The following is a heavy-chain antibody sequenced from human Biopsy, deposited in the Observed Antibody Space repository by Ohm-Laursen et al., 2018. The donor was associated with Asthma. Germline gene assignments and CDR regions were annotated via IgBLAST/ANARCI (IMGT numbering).Heavy chain of an antibody. J-gene: IGHJ4*02. V-gene: IGHV1-69*01. CDR2: INSVFGTT. Sequence: SSVKVSCKSLGGTFNTYVIGWARQAPGQGLEWMGGINSVFGTTTYPQKFQDRVTITADDSTSTVYMELSSLRSEDTAVYYCARKAGSCISRTCYSLDFWGQGTLVTVPS. CDR1: GGTFNTYV. D-gene: IGHD2-2*01. CDR3: ARKAGSCISRTCYSLDF.